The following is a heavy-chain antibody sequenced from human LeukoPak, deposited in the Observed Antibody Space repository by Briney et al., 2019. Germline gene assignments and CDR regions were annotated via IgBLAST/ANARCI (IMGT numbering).Heavy chain of an antibody. J-gene: IGHJ4*02. CDR2: IYPGDSDA. CDR1: GYSFTSYW. V-gene: IGHV5-51*01. CDR3: ARGTFGATYTSTGNYFEY. Sequence: GESLKISSKGSGYSFTSYWIGWVRQMPGKGLESMGIIYPGDSDARYSPSFQGQVTISVDKSTTTAYLQWSGLKASDTAIFYCARGTFGATYTSTGNYFEYWGQGTLVTVSS. D-gene: IGHD1-1*01.